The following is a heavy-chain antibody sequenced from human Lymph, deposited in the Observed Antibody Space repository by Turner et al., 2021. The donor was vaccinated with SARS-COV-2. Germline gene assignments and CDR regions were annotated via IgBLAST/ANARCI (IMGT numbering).Heavy chain of an antibody. CDR3: ARDSSGSGTLDY. CDR2: ISYDGSNK. V-gene: IGHV3-30-3*01. J-gene: IGHJ4*02. D-gene: IGHD3-10*01. CDR1: GFTFNNYP. Sequence: QVQLVESGGGVVQPGRSLRLSCAASGFTFNNYPMHWVRQAPGKGLEWVAVISYDGSNKYYADSVKGRLTISRDNSKNTLYLQMNSLRAEDTAVYYCARDSSGSGTLDYWGQGTLVTVSS.